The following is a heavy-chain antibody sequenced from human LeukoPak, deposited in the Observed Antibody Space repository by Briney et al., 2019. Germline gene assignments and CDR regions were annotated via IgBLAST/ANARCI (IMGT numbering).Heavy chain of an antibody. J-gene: IGHJ6*03. CDR1: GFTFSSYG. CDR3: TTELYQLLGYYYYMDV. V-gene: IGHV3-33*01. Sequence: GGSLRLSCAASGFTFSSYGMHWVRQAPGKGLEWVAVIWYDGSNKYYADSVKGRFTISRDNSKNTLYLQMNSLRAEDTAVYYCTTELYQLLGYYYYMDVWGKGTTVTVSS. D-gene: IGHD2-2*01. CDR2: IWYDGSNK.